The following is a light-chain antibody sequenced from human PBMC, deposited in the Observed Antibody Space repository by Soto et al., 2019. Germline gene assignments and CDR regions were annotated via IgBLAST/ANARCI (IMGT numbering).Light chain of an antibody. J-gene: IGKJ1*01. CDR3: QQSYSTPPT. CDR1: QSISSY. Sequence: IQMTQSPSSLSASVGDRVTITCRASQSISSYLNWYRQKPGKAPKLLIYAASSLQSGVPSRFSGSGSGTDFTLTISSLQPEDFATYYCQQSYSTPPTFGQGTKVDIK. CDR2: AAS. V-gene: IGKV1-39*01.